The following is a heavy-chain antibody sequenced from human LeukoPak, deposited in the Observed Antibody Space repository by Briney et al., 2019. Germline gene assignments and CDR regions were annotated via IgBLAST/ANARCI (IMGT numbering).Heavy chain of an antibody. Sequence: GASVKVSCKASGYTFTGYYMHWVRQAPGQGLEWMGWINPNSGGTNYAQKFQGWVTMTRDTSISTAYMELSRLRSDDTAVYYCARGPQPWTYSSGWYVRGQGFDYWGQGTLVTVSS. D-gene: IGHD6-19*01. CDR2: INPNSGGT. CDR1: GYTFTGYY. CDR3: ARGPQPWTYSSGWYVRGQGFDY. V-gene: IGHV1-2*04. J-gene: IGHJ4*02.